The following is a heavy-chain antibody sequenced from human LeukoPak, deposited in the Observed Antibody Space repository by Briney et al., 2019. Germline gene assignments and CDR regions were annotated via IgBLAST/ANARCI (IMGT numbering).Heavy chain of an antibody. CDR1: GYTFTSYG. V-gene: IGHV1-18*01. CDR2: ISTYNGNT. J-gene: IGHJ4*02. Sequence: ASVKVSCKASGYTFTSYGISWVRQAPGKGLDGMGWISTYNGNTNSAQKFQGRVTMTTDTSTSTAYMDLRSLRSDDTAVYYCATFSYGGSEEDFDYWGQGTLVTVSS. D-gene: IGHD5-12*01. CDR3: ATFSYGGSEEDFDY.